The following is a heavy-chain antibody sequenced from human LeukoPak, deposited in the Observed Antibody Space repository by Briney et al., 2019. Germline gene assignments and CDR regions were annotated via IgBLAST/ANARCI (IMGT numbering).Heavy chain of an antibody. CDR1: GFSFGSYS. J-gene: IGHJ4*02. CDR3: AREGVQFDY. CDR2: ISSSSPYI. V-gene: IGHV3-21*04. D-gene: IGHD4/OR15-4a*01. Sequence: GGSLRLSCAASGFSFGSYSMTWVRQAPGKGLEWVSSISSSSPYIYYADSVRGRFTISRDNAKNSLYLQMNSLRVEDTAMYYCAREGVQFDYWGQGTLVTVSS.